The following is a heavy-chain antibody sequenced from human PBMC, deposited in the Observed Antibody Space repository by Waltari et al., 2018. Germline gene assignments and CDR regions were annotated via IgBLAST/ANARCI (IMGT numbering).Heavy chain of an antibody. CDR1: GGTFSSYA. J-gene: IGHJ6*03. CDR3: ARESAGRHYYYYMDV. CDR2: IIPILGIA. Sequence: QVQLVQSGAEVKKPGSSVKVSCKASGGTFSSYAISWVRQAPGQGLEWMGGIIPILGIANYAQKFQGRVTITADESTSTAYMELSSLRSEYTSVYYCARESAGRHYYYYMDVWGKGTTVTVSS. V-gene: IGHV1-69*04.